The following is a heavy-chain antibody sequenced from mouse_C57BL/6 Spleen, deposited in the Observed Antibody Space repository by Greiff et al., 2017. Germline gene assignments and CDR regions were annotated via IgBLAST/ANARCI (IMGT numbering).Heavy chain of an antibody. D-gene: IGHD1-1*01. Sequence: QVQLQQPGAELVRPGTSVKLSCKASGYTFTSYWMHWVKQRPGQGLEWIGVIDPSDSYTNYNQKFKGKATLTVDTSSSTAYMQLSSLTSEDSAVYYCALVAKDAMDYWGQGTSVTVSS. J-gene: IGHJ4*01. CDR1: GYTFTSYW. CDR2: IDPSDSYT. V-gene: IGHV1-59*01. CDR3: ALVAKDAMDY.